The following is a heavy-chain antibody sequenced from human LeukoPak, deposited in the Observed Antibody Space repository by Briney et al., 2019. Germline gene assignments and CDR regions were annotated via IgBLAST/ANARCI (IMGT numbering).Heavy chain of an antibody. CDR2: IYSGGST. J-gene: IGHJ3*02. Sequence: PGGSLRLSCAASGFTVSSNYMSWVRQAPGKGLEWVSVIYSGGSTYYADSVKGRFTISRDNSKNTLYLQMNSLRAEDTAVYYCASLGGSSWPEDAFDIWGQGTMVTVSS. CDR3: ASLGGSSWPEDAFDI. D-gene: IGHD6-13*01. CDR1: GFTVSSNY. V-gene: IGHV3-66*01.